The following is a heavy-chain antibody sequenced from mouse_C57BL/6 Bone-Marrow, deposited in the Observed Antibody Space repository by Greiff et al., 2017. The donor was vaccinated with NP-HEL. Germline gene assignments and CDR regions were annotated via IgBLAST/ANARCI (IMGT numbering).Heavy chain of an antibody. CDR2: IWSGGST. CDR3: ASLGSYWYLDV. D-gene: IGHD4-1*01. V-gene: IGHV2-2*01. Sequence: VKVVESGPGLVQPSQSLSITCTVSGFSLTSYGVHWVRQSPGKGLEWLGVIWSGGSTDYNAAFISRLSISKDNSKSQVFFKMNSLQADDTAIYYCASLGSYWYLDVWGTGTTVTVSS. CDR1: GFSLTSYG. J-gene: IGHJ1*03.